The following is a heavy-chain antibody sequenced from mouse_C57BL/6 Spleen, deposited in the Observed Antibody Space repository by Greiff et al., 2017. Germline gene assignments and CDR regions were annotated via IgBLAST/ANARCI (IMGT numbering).Heavy chain of an antibody. V-gene: IGHV5-17*01. CDR2: ISSGSSTI. Sequence: DVKLVESGGGLVKPGGSLKLSCAASGFTFSDYGMHWVRQAPEKGLEWVAYISSGSSTIYYADTVKGRFTISRDNAKNTLFLQMTSLRSEDTAMYYCARGLTRYVYFDYWGQGTTLTVSS. CDR1: GFTFSDYG. D-gene: IGHD3-3*01. CDR3: ARGLTRYVYFDY. J-gene: IGHJ2*01.